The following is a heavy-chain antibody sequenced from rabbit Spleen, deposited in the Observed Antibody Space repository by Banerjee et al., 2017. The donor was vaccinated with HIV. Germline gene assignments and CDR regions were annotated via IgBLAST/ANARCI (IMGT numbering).Heavy chain of an antibody. J-gene: IGHJ4*01. Sequence: QLTETGGGLVQPGGSLTLSCKASGIDFTNYYITWVRQAPGKGLEWIGIIYAAKGSTDYASWVNGRFTISSDNAQSTVDLKMTSLTAADTATYFCARDSDTSITYFNLWGPGTLVTVS. V-gene: IGHV1S7*01. D-gene: IGHD1-1*01. CDR3: ARDSDTSITYFNL. CDR2: IYAAKGST. CDR1: GIDFTNYY.